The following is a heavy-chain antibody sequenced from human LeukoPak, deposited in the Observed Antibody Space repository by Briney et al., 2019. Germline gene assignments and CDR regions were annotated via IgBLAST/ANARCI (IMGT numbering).Heavy chain of an antibody. D-gene: IGHD3-16*02. CDR3: ARAVSLGGVIAAFDY. J-gene: IGHJ4*02. CDR1: GGTFSSYA. V-gene: IGHV1-69*13. Sequence: SVKFSCKASGGTFSSYAISWVRQAPGQGREWMGGIIPIFGTTNYAQKFKGRVTITADESTSTAYLELSSLRSEDTAVYYCARAVSLGGVIAAFDYWGQGTLVTVSS. CDR2: IIPIFGTT.